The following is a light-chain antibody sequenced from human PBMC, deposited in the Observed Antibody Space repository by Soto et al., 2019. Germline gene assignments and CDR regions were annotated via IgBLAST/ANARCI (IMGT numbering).Light chain of an antibody. CDR1: QSVGSNY. J-gene: IGKJ3*01. CDR3: QQYGTSPRVT. V-gene: IGKV3-20*01. Sequence: EIVLTQSPGTLSLSPGERATLSCRASQSVGSNYLAWYQQKPGQSPRLLIFGASSRATGIPDRFSGSGSGKDFTLTIIRLEPEDFAVYYCQQYGTSPRVTFGPGTKVDV. CDR2: GAS.